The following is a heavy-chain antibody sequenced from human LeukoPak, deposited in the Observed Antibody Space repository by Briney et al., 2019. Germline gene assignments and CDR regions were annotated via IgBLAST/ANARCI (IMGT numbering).Heavy chain of an antibody. D-gene: IGHD5-18*01. CDR3: ARHPLVDTAMDYYYYGMDV. CDR2: IYPGDSDT. V-gene: IGHV5-51*01. J-gene: IGHJ6*02. Sequence: GESLKISCKGSGYSFTSYWIGWVRQMPGKGLEWMGIIYPGDSDTRYSPSFQGQVTISADKSISTAYLQWSRMKASDTAIYYRARHPLVDTAMDYYYYGMDVWGQGTTVTVSS. CDR1: GYSFTSYW.